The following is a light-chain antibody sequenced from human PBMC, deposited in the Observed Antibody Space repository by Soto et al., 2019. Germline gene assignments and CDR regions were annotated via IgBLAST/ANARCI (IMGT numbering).Light chain of an antibody. V-gene: IGLV2-8*01. J-gene: IGLJ2*01. CDR3: SSYAGSSNVV. CDR1: SSDVGGYNY. CDR2: EVS. Sequence: QSALTQPPSASGSPGQSVTISCTGTSSDVGGYNYVSWYQQHPGKAPKLMIFEVSKRPSGVPDRFSGSKSGNTASLTVSGLLAEDEADYYCSSYAGSSNVVFGGGTQLTVL.